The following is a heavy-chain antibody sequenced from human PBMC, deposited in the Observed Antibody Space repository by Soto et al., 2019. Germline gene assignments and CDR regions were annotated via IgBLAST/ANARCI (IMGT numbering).Heavy chain of an antibody. CDR2: INAGNGNT. Sequence: ASVKVSCKASGYTFTSYAMHWVRQAPGQRLEWMGWINAGNGNTKYSQKFQGRVTITRDTSASTAYMELSSLRSEDTAVYYCARDPGYSGYDRYFDYWGQGTLVTVSS. CDR1: GYTFTSYA. D-gene: IGHD5-12*01. V-gene: IGHV1-3*01. J-gene: IGHJ4*02. CDR3: ARDPGYSGYDRYFDY.